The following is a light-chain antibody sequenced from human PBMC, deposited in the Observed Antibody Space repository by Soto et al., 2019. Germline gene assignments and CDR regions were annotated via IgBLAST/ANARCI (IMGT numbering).Light chain of an antibody. CDR1: SSNIGNND. J-gene: IGLJ2*01. CDR2: DNN. V-gene: IGLV1-51*01. Sequence: QSVLTQPPSVSAAPGQKVTISCSGSSSNIGNNDVSWYQQLPGTAPKLLIYDNNKRPSGIPDRFSGSKSGTSATLGITGLQTGDDADYYFGTWDSSLSAVVFGGGTKLTVL. CDR3: GTWDSSLSAVV.